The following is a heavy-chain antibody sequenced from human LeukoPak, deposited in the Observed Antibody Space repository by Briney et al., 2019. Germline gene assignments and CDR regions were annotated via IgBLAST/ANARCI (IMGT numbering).Heavy chain of an antibody. J-gene: IGHJ4*02. CDR1: GGSISSSIYY. CDR3: ARGSSRFDC. CDR2: VFYNGAT. V-gene: IGHV4-39*07. D-gene: IGHD6-13*01. Sequence: SETLSLTCIVSGGSISSSIYYWAWVRQPPGKGLEWIGTVFYNGATQYSPSLRSRVTISIDTSTNQFSLKLTSVTAADTALYYCARGSSRFDCWGQGTLVTVSS.